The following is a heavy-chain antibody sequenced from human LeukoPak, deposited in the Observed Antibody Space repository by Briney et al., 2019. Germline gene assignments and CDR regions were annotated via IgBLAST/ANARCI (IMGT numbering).Heavy chain of an antibody. D-gene: IGHD5-12*01. CDR3: ARVSGYSGYDYNWFDP. CDR1: GGSISSYY. V-gene: IGHV4-4*07. Sequence: SETLSLTCTVSGGSISSYYWSWIRQPAGKGLEWIGRIYTSGSTNYNPSLKSRVTMSVDTSKNQFSLKLSSVTAADTAVYYCARVSGYSGYDYNWFDPWGQGTLVTVSS. J-gene: IGHJ5*02. CDR2: IYTSGST.